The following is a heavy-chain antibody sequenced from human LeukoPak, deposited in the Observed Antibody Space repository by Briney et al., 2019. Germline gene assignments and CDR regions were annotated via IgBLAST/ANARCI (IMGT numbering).Heavy chain of an antibody. CDR3: ARIWIAVAGPGVDY. V-gene: IGHV2-26*01. D-gene: IGHD6-19*01. Sequence: SGPVLVKPTETLTLTCTVSGFSLSNARMGVSWIRQPPGKALEWLAHIFSNDEKSCSTSLKSRLTISKDTSKSQVVLTMTNMDPVDTATYYCARIWIAVAGPGVDYWGQGTLVTVSS. CDR1: GFSLSNARMG. CDR2: IFSNDEK. J-gene: IGHJ4*02.